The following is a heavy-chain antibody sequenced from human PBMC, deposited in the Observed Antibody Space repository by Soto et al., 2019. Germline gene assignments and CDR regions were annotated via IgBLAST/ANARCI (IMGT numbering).Heavy chain of an antibody. CDR3: ASVRISGRDQGDGMDV. D-gene: IGHD6-19*01. CDR1: GGSISTYY. Sequence: SETLSLTCTVYGGSISTYYWSWIRQPPGKGLEWIGYIYYSGSTSYNPSLKSRVTISVDTSKNQFSLKLRSVTAADTAVYYCASVRISGRDQGDGMDVWGQGTTVTVSS. J-gene: IGHJ6*02. CDR2: IYYSGST. V-gene: IGHV4-59*01.